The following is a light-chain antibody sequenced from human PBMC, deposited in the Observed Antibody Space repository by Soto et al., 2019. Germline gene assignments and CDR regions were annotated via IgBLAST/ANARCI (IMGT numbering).Light chain of an antibody. J-gene: IGKJ1*01. CDR1: QSVTNNY. CDR2: GAS. V-gene: IGKV3-20*01. CDR3: QQYGSSWWT. Sequence: IVLTHSPGTLSLSPWERATLSCRASQSVTNNYLAWYQQKPGQAPRLLIYGASSRATGIPDRFSGSGSGTDFTLTISRLEPEDFAVYYCQQYGSSWWTFGQGTKVDIK.